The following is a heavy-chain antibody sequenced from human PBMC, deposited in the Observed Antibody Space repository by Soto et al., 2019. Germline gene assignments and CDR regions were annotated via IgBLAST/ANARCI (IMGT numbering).Heavy chain of an antibody. J-gene: IGHJ4*02. CDR1: GFSLSTSGVG. D-gene: IGHD5-18*01. V-gene: IGHV2-5*02. CDR3: AHLPWKQLWPRAPVLY. Sequence: QITLKESGPTLVKPTQTLTLTCTFSGFSLSTSGVGVGWIRQPPGKALEWLGIIYWDDDKRYRPSLKSRLTITKDTSKNQLVLTMTNMDPVDTATYYCAHLPWKQLWPRAPVLYWGQGTPVTVSS. CDR2: IYWDDDK.